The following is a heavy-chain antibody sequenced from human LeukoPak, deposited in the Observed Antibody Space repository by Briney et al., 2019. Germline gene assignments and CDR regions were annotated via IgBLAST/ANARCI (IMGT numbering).Heavy chain of an antibody. CDR1: GYTFTSYG. V-gene: IGHV1-18*01. D-gene: IGHD3-3*01. CDR2: TSAYNGNT. CDR3: ARGPGIFGVVIMSLYYYGMDV. Sequence: ASVKVSCKASGYTFTSYGISWVRQAPGQGLEWMGWTSAYNGNTNYAQKLQGRVTMTTDTSTSTAYMELRSLRSDDTAVYYCARGPGIFGVVIMSLYYYGMDVWGQGTTVTVSS. J-gene: IGHJ6*02.